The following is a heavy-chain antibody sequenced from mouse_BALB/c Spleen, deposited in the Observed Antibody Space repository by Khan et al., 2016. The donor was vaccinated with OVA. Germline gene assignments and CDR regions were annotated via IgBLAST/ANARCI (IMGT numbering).Heavy chain of an antibody. CDR3: ARRNYFGYTFAY. V-gene: IGHV1-77*01. D-gene: IGHD1-2*01. J-gene: IGHJ3*01. CDR1: GYTFTDYY. CDR2: ISPGSGDT. Sequence: QVRLQQSGAELARPGASVKLSCKASGYTFTDYYINWVKQRTGQGLEWIGEISPGSGDTNYNEKFKGKATLTADKSSNTAYMQLSSLTSEASAVYFCARRNYFGYTFAYWGQGTLVTVSA.